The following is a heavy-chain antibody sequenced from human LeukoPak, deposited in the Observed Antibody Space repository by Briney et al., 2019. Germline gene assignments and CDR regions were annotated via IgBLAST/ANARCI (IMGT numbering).Heavy chain of an antibody. CDR1: GYTFTRYY. V-gene: IGHV1-2*04. J-gene: IGHJ6*02. CDR2: INPNSGGT. CDR3: ARWGSGTDPPYYYYGMDV. D-gene: IGHD1/OR15-1a*01. Sequence: ASVKVSCKASGYTFTRYYMHWVRQAPGQGLEWMGWINPNSGGTNYAQKFQGWVTMTRDTSISTAYMELSRLRSDDTAVYYCARWGSGTDPPYYYYGMDVWGQGTTVTVSS.